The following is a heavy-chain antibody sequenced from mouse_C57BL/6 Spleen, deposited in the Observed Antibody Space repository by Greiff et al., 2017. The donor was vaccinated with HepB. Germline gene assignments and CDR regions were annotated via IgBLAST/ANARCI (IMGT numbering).Heavy chain of an antibody. CDR3: AISGCSSYADY. D-gene: IGHD1-1*01. CDR2: IDTNSGGT. V-gene: IGHV1-72*01. CDR1: GYTFTSYW. Sequence: VQLQQPGAELVKPGASVKLSCKASGYTFTSYWMHWVKQRPGRGLEWIGRIDTNSGGTKYNEKFKSKATLTVYKPSSTAYMQISSLTSEDSAVYYCAISGCSSYADYWGQGTTLTVSS. J-gene: IGHJ2*01.